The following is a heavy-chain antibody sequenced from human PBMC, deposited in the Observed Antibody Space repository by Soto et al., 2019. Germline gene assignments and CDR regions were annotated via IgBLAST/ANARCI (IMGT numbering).Heavy chain of an antibody. CDR3: ARVLGAGTVYYGMDV. CDR2: ISSSSSYT. J-gene: IGHJ6*02. D-gene: IGHD6-13*01. CDR1: GFTFSDYY. Sequence: PGGSLRLSCAASGFTFSDYYMSWIRQAPGKGLEWVSYISSSSSYTNYADSVKGRFTISRDNAKNSLYLQMNSLRAEDTAVYYCARVLGAGTVYYGMDVWGQGTTVTVSS. V-gene: IGHV3-11*05.